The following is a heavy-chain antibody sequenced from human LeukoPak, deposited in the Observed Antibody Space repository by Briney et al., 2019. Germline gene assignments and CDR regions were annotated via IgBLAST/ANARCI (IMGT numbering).Heavy chain of an antibody. CDR3: TTEFKELGSFFYFYYMDV. D-gene: IGHD3-10*01. CDR1: GFTFSDYY. V-gene: IGHV3-15*01. Sequence: GGSLRLSCAASGFTFSDYYMSWIRQAPGKGLEWVGRIKTKSEGGTTDYAAPAKGRFTISRGDSKNALFLQMDSLKSDDTAMYYCTTEFKELGSFFYFYYMDVWGTGTTVTISS. CDR2: IKTKSEGGTT. J-gene: IGHJ6*03.